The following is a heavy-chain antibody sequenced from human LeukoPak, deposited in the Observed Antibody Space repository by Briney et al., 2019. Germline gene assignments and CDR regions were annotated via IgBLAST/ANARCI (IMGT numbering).Heavy chain of an antibody. CDR3: ARWATVTTSWFDP. J-gene: IGHJ5*02. Sequence: SVKVSCKASGYTFTGYYMHWVRQAPGQGLEWMGGIIPIFGTANYAQKFQGRVTITADESTSTAYMELSSLRSEDTAVYYCARWATVTTSWFDPWGQGTLVTVSS. CDR2: IIPIFGTA. CDR1: GYTFTGYY. V-gene: IGHV1-69*13. D-gene: IGHD4-17*01.